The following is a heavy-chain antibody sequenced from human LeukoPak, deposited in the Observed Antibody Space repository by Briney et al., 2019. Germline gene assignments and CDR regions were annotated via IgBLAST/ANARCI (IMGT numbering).Heavy chain of an antibody. CDR3: ARIRGSGSNDY. J-gene: IGHJ4*02. V-gene: IGHV3-33*01. CDR2: IWYDGSNK. CDR1: GFTFSSYG. Sequence: GRSLRLSCAASGFTFSSYGMHWVRQAPGKGLEGVAVIWYDGSNKYYADSVKGRFTISRDNSKNTLYLQMNSLRAEDTAVYYCARIRGSGSNDYWGQGTLVTVSS. D-gene: IGHD3-10*01.